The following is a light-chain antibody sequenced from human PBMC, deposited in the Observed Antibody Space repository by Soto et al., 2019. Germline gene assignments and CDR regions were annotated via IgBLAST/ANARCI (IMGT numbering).Light chain of an antibody. Sequence: QSALTQPASVSGSPGQSITISCTGTSRDVGGYNSVSWYQQHPGKAPKLMIYEVTNRPSGVSNRFSGSKSGNTASLTISGLQAEDEVDYYCSSYTSGSALYVFGTGTKVTVL. J-gene: IGLJ1*01. CDR1: SRDVGGYNS. V-gene: IGLV2-14*01. CDR2: EVT. CDR3: SSYTSGSALYV.